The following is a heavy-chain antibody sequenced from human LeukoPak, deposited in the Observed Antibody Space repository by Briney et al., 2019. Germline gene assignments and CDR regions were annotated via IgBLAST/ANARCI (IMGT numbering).Heavy chain of an antibody. J-gene: IGHJ6*02. D-gene: IGHD5-24*01. CDR2: INGEGGVT. CDR3: AKHLSATNTYIFFGLDV. CDR1: GFTFKDYG. Sequence: GGSLRLSCAATGFTFKDYGMHWGRQLPGKGLEWGSGINGEGGVTQYADSVKGQFTISRDNAKNSLYLQMTSVSPEDTALYYCAKHLSATNTYIFFGLDVWGQGTTVTVSS. V-gene: IGHV3-9*01.